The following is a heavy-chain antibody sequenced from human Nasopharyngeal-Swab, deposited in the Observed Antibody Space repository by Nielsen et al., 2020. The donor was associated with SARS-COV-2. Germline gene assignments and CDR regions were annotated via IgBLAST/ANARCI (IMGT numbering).Heavy chain of an antibody. D-gene: IGHD1-1*01. J-gene: IGHJ3*02. CDR2: ISYDGSNT. CDR3: AKGGGTTGTVGLDI. CDR1: GFTFSSYD. Sequence: GESLKISCAASGFTFSSYDMHWVRQAPGKGLEWVAVISYDGSNTYYADSVKGRFTISRDNSKNTLYLQLNSLRAEDTAVYYCAKGGGTTGTVGLDIWGQGTMVTVSS. V-gene: IGHV3-30*18.